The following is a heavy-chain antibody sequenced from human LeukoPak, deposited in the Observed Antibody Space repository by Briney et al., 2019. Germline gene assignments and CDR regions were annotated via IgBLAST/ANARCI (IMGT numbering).Heavy chain of an antibody. V-gene: IGHV1-18*01. CDR1: GNSFPTYG. J-gene: IGHJ1*01. Sequence: ASVKVSCKASGNSFPTYGISWVRQPPGQGLEWMGWISPYDGNTKYSQKFQGRVTLTTETSTTTAYMELRNLRSDDTAVYYCAREGDWGQGTLVTVSS. CDR3: AREGD. CDR2: ISPYDGNT.